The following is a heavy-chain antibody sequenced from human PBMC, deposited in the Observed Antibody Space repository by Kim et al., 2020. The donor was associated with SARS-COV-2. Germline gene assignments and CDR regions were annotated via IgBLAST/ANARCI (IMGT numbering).Heavy chain of an antibody. V-gene: IGHV7-4-1*02. D-gene: IGHD6-13*01. J-gene: IGHJ4*02. Sequence: YAQGFTGRFAFSLDTSVSTAYLQIRSLKAEDTAVYYCARDRAAAAGNFDYWGQGTLVTVSS. CDR3: ARDRAAAAGNFDY.